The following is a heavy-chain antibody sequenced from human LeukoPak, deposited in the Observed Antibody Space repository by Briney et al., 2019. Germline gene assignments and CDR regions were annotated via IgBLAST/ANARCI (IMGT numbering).Heavy chain of an antibody. J-gene: IGHJ3*02. CDR1: GGSISSHY. Sequence: PSETLSLTCTVSGGSISSHYWSWIRQPPGKGLEWIGYIYTSGSTNYNPSLKSRVTISVDTSKNQFSLKLSSVTAADTAVYYCATDGGSYSDAFDIWGQGTMVTVSS. D-gene: IGHD2-2*02. CDR3: ATDGGSYSDAFDI. CDR2: IYTSGST. V-gene: IGHV4-4*09.